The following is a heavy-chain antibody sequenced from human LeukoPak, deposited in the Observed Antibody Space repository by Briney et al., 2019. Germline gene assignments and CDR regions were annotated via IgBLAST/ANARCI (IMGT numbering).Heavy chain of an antibody. V-gene: IGHV3-30*18. J-gene: IGHJ4*02. CDR2: ISYDGKVK. CDR1: GFAFSTYG. CDR3: AKEIHPRSSNGWPFDY. D-gene: IGHD6-19*01. Sequence: PGRSLRLSCAASGFAFSTYGMQWVRQAPGKGLEWVAVISYDGKVKHYRDSVKGRFTISRDNSRNTLYLQMNSLGTEDTALYYCAKEIHPRSSNGWPFDYWGQGTLVTVSS.